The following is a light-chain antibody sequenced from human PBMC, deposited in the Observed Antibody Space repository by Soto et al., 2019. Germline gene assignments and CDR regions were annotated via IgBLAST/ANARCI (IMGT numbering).Light chain of an antibody. CDR1: NSDIGGYNS. J-gene: IGLJ2*01. CDR3: TSYTSVTIVV. CDR2: GVT. Sequence: QSALTQPASVSGSPGQSITISCTGSNSDIGGYNSVSWYQQHPGKAPKLLIFGVTNRPSGVSDRFSGSKSGNTASLTISALQAEDEADYYRTSYTSVTIVVFGGGTKLTVL. V-gene: IGLV2-14*01.